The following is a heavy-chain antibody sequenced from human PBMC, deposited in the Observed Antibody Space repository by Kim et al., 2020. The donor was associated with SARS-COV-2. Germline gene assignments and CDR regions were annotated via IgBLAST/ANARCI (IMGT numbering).Heavy chain of an antibody. D-gene: IGHD6-13*01. CDR3: ASGDRSRWTLDS. CDR1: GGTFSSYV. Sequence: SVKVSCKTSGGTFSSYVISWVRQAPGQGLEWMGGIIPIFAAANYAQKFQGRVTITADGSTSTSYMELSSLRSEDTAVYFCASGDRSRWTLDSWGHGTLVTVSS. CDR2: IIPIFAAA. J-gene: IGHJ5*01. V-gene: IGHV1-69*13.